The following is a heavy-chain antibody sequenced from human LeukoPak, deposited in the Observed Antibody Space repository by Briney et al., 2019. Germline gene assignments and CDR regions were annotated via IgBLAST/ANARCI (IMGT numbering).Heavy chain of an antibody. CDR3: AKGVTFGGVDAFDI. CDR1: GYSISGDW. Sequence: GESLHTSWEGAGYSISGDWITWRRQIPEKGLDWIGRIDPSDSYTKDSPSFEGYVTISADKSISTAYLQWSSLKASDTAMYYCAKGVTFGGVDAFDIWGQGTMVTVSS. CDR2: IDPSDSYT. J-gene: IGHJ3*02. D-gene: IGHD3-16*01. V-gene: IGHV5-10-1*01.